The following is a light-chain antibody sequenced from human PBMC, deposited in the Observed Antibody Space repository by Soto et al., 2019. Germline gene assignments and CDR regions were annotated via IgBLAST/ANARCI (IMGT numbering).Light chain of an antibody. Sequence: IVMTQSPTTLSVSPGGRATLSRRASQSGRSSLAWYQQKPGQAPRLLIYGASTRATGVPVRFSAAGSGTEFTLTISRLEPEDFAVYYCQQHGTSPITFGQGTRLEIK. J-gene: IGKJ5*01. CDR1: QSGRSS. CDR2: GAS. V-gene: IGKV3-15*01. CDR3: QQHGTSPIT.